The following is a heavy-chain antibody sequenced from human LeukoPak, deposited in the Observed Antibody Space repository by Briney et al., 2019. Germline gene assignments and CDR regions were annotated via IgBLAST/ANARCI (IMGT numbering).Heavy chain of an antibody. J-gene: IGHJ4*02. V-gene: IGHV3-7*01. Sequence: GFLRLSCAASGFTFSGYWMTWVRQGPGKGLEWVANIKQDGSEQYYVDSVKGRFTISRDNAKNSLYLQMNSLRAEDTALYYCVRALWFGEAFFDFWGQGALVTVSS. CDR3: VRALWFGEAFFDF. CDR2: IKQDGSEQ. D-gene: IGHD3-10*01. CDR1: GFTFSGYW.